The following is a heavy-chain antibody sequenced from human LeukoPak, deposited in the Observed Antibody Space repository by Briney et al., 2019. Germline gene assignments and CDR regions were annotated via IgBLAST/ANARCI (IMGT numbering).Heavy chain of an antibody. J-gene: IGHJ5*02. CDR1: GDSISSTNW. Sequence: SETLSLTCTVSGDSISSTNWWSWVRQPPGKGLEWIGEIYHSGNTNYNPSLKSRVSISVDKSKNQFSLNLSSVTAADTAIYYCAFRNGRALSWGQGALVTVSS. V-gene: IGHV4-4*02. CDR3: AFRNGRALS. CDR2: IYHSGNT. D-gene: IGHD2-8*01.